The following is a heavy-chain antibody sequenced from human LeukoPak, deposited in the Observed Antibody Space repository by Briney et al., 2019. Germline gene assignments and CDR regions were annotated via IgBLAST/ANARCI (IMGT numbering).Heavy chain of an antibody. CDR2: ISYDGSNK. V-gene: IGHV3-30*03. J-gene: IGHJ2*01. CDR1: GFTFSSYW. CDR3: ARGRGDGSSRYFDL. Sequence: PGGSLRLSCAASGFTFSSYWMSWVRQAPGKGLEWVAVISYDGSNKYYADSVKGRFTTSRDNSKNTLYLQMNSLRAEDTAVYYCARGRGDGSSRYFDLWGRGTLVTVSS. D-gene: IGHD2-21*01.